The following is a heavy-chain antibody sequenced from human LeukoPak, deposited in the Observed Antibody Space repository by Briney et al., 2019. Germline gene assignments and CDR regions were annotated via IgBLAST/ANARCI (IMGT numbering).Heavy chain of an antibody. CDR1: GFTFSSYA. V-gene: IGHV3-23*01. CDR3: AKDSGSYPLGY. Sequence: RTGGSLRLSCAASGFTFSSYAMSWVRQAPGKGLEWVSAISGSGGSTYYADSVKGRFTISRDNSKNTLYLQMNSLRAEDTAVYYCAKDSGSYPLGYWGQGTLVTVSS. J-gene: IGHJ4*02. CDR2: ISGSGGST. D-gene: IGHD1-26*01.